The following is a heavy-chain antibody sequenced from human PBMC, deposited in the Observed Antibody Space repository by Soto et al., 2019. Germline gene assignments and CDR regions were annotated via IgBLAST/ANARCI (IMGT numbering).Heavy chain of an antibody. CDR2: ISYDGDNK. Sequence: GGSLRLSCAASGFTFRNYAMRWVRQAPGKGLEWVATISYDGDNKYYTDSVKGPFTISRDNSKNTLYPQMNSLRPEDTAVYYCARPWGQLSTYYYGMDTWGQGTTVTVSS. J-gene: IGHJ6*02. CDR1: GFTFRNYA. CDR3: ARPWGQLSTYYYGMDT. V-gene: IGHV3-30-3*01. D-gene: IGHD3-16*01.